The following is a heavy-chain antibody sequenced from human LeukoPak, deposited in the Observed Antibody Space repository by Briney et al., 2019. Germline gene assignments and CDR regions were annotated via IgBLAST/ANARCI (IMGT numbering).Heavy chain of an antibody. Sequence: PGRPLRLSCAASGFTFSDYGMHWVPQAPGKGIEWVAVISYDGSNKYSADSVKGRFTISRDNSKNTLYLQMNSLRAEDTAVYYCAKDEDYGDYVLSYWRQGTLVTVSS. D-gene: IGHD4-17*01. CDR3: AKDEDYGDYVLSY. CDR2: ISYDGSNK. CDR1: GFTFSDYG. V-gene: IGHV3-30*18. J-gene: IGHJ4*02.